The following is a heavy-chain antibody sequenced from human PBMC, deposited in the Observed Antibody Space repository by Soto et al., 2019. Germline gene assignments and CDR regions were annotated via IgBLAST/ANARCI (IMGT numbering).Heavy chain of an antibody. D-gene: IGHD2-8*01. CDR3: ASPPNGRGYYYGMDV. CDR1: GGSISSSSYY. Sequence: QLQLQASGPGLVKPSETLSLPCTVSGGSISSSSYYWGWIRQPPGKGLEWIGSIYYSGSTYYNPSLKSRVTTSVDTSKTPFTPKLSAVTAADTAVYSCASPPNGRGYYYGMDVWGQGTTVTVSS. V-gene: IGHV4-39*01. J-gene: IGHJ6*02. CDR2: IYYSGST.